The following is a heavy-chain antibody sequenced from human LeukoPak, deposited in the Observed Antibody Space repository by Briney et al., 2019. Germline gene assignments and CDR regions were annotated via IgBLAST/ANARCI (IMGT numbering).Heavy chain of an antibody. CDR1: GGSISSYY. J-gene: IGHJ4*02. D-gene: IGHD1-26*01. V-gene: IGHV4-59*01. Sequence: SETLSLTCTVSGGSISSYYWSWIRQPPGKGLEWIGYIYYSGSTNYNPSLKSRVTISVDTSRNQFSLKLSSVTAADTAVYYCARGSGSYYYWGQGTLVTVSS. CDR3: ARGSGSYYY. CDR2: IYYSGST.